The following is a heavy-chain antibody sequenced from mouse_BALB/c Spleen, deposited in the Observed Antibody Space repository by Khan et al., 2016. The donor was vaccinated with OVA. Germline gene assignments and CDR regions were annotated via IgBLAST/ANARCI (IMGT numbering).Heavy chain of an antibody. CDR3: ARGYYGNPFAY. J-gene: IGHJ3*01. Sequence: EVELVESGGGLVKPGGSLKLSCAASGFTFSDYYMYWVRQTPEKRLEWLATISDGGSYTYYPDSVKGRFTISRDDAQNNLYLQMSSLKSEDTAMYYCARGYYGNPFAYWGRGTLVTISA. D-gene: IGHD2-1*01. V-gene: IGHV5-4*02. CDR1: GFTFSDYY. CDR2: ISDGGSYT.